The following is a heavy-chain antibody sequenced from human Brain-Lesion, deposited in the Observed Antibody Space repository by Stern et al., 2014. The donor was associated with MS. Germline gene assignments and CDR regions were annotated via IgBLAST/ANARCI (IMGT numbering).Heavy chain of an antibody. CDR1: GYTLTELS. V-gene: IGHV1-24*01. J-gene: IGHJ6*02. CDR2: FDPEDGET. CDR3: ATGDFRQQLVPGPYYFYGMDV. Sequence: VQLVQSGAEVKKPGASVKVSCKVSGYTLTELSMHWVRQAPGKGLEWMGTFDPEDGETIYAQKCQGRVTMTEDTSTDTAYMELSSLRSEDTAVYYCATGDFRQQLVPGPYYFYGMDVWGQGTTVTVS. D-gene: IGHD6-13*01.